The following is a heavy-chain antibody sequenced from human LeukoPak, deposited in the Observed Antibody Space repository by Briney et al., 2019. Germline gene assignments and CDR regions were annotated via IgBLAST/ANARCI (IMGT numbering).Heavy chain of an antibody. CDR3: ARGGDRRGFDY. J-gene: IGHJ4*02. CDR1: GDSLSNGGYY. V-gene: IGHV4-31*03. CDR2: IYDRGPT. D-gene: IGHD1-14*01. Sequence: SQTLSLTCTVSGDSLSNGGYYWSWIRLHPGKGLEGGGYIYDRGPTYYSPALQSRGSISVDTSDNKFSLKLKSLTAADTAVYYCARGGDRRGFDYWGQGTLVTVSS.